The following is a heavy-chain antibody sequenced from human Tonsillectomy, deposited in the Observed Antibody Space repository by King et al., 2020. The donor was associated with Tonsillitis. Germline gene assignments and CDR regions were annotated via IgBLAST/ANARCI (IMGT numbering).Heavy chain of an antibody. CDR2: INPSDGST. V-gene: IGHV1-46*03. CDR1: GYTFTSYY. CDR3: ARGSEGYSSSWSYWFDP. Sequence: VQLVESGAEVKKPGASVKVSCKASGYTFTSYYMQWVRQAPGQGLEWMGIINPSDGSTNYAQKFQGRVTITRDTSTSTVYMELSSLRSEDTAVYYCARGSEGYSSSWSYWFDPWGQGTLVTVSS. D-gene: IGHD6-13*01. J-gene: IGHJ5*02.